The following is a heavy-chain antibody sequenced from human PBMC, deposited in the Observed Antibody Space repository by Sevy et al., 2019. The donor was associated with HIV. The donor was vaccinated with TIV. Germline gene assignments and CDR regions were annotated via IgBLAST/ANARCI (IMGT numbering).Heavy chain of an antibody. J-gene: IGHJ4*02. D-gene: IGHD2-2*02. V-gene: IGHV1-3*01. CDR3: ARSFHILQVFDY. CDR2: INAGNGNT. Sequence: ASVKVSCKASGYTFTSYAMHWVRQAPGQRLEWMGWINAGNGNTKYSQRFHGRVTITRDTSASTAYMELSSLRSEDTAVYYCARSFHILQVFDYGGEGTLVTVSS. CDR1: GYTFTSYA.